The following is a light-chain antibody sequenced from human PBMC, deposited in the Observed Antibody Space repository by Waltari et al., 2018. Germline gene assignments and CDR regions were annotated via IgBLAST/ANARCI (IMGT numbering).Light chain of an antibody. J-gene: IGLJ3*02. CDR1: SGHSSNL. CDR2: VNSDGSH. Sequence: QLVLTQSPSASASLGASVKLTCTLSSGHSSNLIAWLHQQPEKGPRYLRRVNSDGSHSKGDKLPDRSSGSSSGAEHYLTISSLQSEDEADYYCQTGGHGTWVFGGGTKLTVL. V-gene: IGLV4-69*01. CDR3: QTGGHGTWV.